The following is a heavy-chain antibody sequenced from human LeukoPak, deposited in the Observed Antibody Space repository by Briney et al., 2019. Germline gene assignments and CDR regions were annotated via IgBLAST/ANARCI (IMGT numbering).Heavy chain of an antibody. CDR2: ISCSGGST. CDR1: GFTFSSYA. D-gene: IGHD2-21*02. Sequence: GGSLRLSCAASGFTFSSYAMSWVRQAPGKGLEWVSAISCSGGSTYYADSVKGRFTISRDNSKNTLYLQMNSLRAEDTAVYYCAKNIVVVTAIRSWGQGTLVTVSS. CDR3: AKNIVVVTAIRS. J-gene: IGHJ4*02. V-gene: IGHV3-23*01.